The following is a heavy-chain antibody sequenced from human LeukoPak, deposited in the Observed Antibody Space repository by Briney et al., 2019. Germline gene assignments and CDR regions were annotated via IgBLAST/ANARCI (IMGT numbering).Heavy chain of an antibody. V-gene: IGHV3-23*01. D-gene: IGHD3-10*01. Sequence: GGSLRLSCAASGFTFSSYGMGWVRQAPGKGLEWVSSISGGGETTYYADSVKGRFPISRDNSKNTLYLQMNSLRAEDTAVYYCAKFEGRNSGLWYYFDYWGQGTLVTVSS. J-gene: IGHJ4*02. CDR1: GFTFSSYG. CDR3: AKFEGRNSGLWYYFDY. CDR2: ISGGGETT.